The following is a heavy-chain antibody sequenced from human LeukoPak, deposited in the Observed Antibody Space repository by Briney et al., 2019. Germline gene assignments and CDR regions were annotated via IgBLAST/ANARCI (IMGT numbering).Heavy chain of an antibody. CDR2: ISGSGGST. V-gene: IGHV3-23*01. D-gene: IGHD5-18*01. J-gene: IGHJ4*02. CDR3: AKVGTSVIQLWGQYFFDY. Sequence: PGGSLRLSCAASGFTFSSYAMSWVRQAPGKGLEWVSAISGSGGSTYYADSVKGRFTISRDNSKNTLYLQMNSLRAEDTAVYYCAKVGTSVIQLWGQYFFDYWGQGTLVTVSS. CDR1: GFTFSSYA.